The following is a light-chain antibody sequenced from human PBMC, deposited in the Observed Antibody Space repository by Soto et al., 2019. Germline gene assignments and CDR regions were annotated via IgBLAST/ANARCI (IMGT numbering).Light chain of an antibody. CDR1: QRVSNY. V-gene: IGKV3-11*01. CDR2: EAS. CDR3: QQRSYWLS. J-gene: IGKJ4*01. Sequence: EIVLTQSPATLSLSPGERATLSCRASQRVSNYLAWYQQKPGQAPRLLIYEASNRASGIPARFSGSGSGTDFTLTISSLEPEDFAVYYCQQRSYWLSFGGGTKVDIK.